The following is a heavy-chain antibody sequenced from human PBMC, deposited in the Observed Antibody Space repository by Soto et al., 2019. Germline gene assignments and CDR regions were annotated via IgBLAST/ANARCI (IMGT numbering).Heavy chain of an antibody. J-gene: IGHJ2*01. Sequence: QVQLQQWGAGLWKPSETLSLTCAVYGGSFSGYYWTWIRQPPGKGLEWIGEIYHTGSTNYNPSLKSRGTITVDTSKTQFSLKLSSVTAADTAVYYCARGLLPWFFDLWGPGTLVTVSS. V-gene: IGHV4-34*01. CDR3: ARGLLPWFFDL. CDR1: GGSFSGYY. CDR2: IYHTGST.